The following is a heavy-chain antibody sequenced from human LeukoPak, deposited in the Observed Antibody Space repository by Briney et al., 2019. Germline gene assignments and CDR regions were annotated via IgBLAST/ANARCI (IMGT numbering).Heavy chain of an antibody. CDR3: ARMDNGDSY. Sequence: GGSLRLSCAASGFTFSSYAMSWVRQAPGKGLEWVSGISGSGDNTYYADSVKGRFTVSRDNSKNTLYLQMNSLRADDTALYYCARMDNGDSYWGQGTLVIVSS. D-gene: IGHD4-17*01. J-gene: IGHJ4*02. CDR1: GFTFSSYA. CDR2: ISGSGDNT. V-gene: IGHV3-23*01.